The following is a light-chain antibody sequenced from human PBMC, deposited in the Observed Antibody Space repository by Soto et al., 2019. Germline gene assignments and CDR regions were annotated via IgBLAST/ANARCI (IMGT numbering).Light chain of an antibody. CDR3: QQYNNWPPIT. Sequence: EIVMTQSPATLSVSPGERVTLSCRASQSINNKVAWYQQKPGQAPRLLIYGASTRTTGISARFSGSGSGTEFTLTISSLQSEDFAVYYCQQYNNWPPITFGQGTRLEIK. J-gene: IGKJ5*01. V-gene: IGKV3-15*01. CDR1: QSINNK. CDR2: GAS.